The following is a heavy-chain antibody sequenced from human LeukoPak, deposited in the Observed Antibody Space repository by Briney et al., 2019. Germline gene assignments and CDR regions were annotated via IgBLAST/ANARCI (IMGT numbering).Heavy chain of an antibody. CDR2: INAGNGNT. CDR1: GYTFTSCA. Sequence: GASVKVSCKASGYTFTSCAMRWVRQAPGQRLEWMGWINAGNGNTKYSQKFQGRVTITRDTSASTAYMELSSLRSEDTAVYYCARTPAVAGTDYWDQGTLVTVSS. V-gene: IGHV1-3*01. CDR3: ARTPAVAGTDY. D-gene: IGHD6-19*01. J-gene: IGHJ4*02.